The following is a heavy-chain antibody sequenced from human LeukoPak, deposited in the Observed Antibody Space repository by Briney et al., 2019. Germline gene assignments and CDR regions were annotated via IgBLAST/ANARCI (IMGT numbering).Heavy chain of an antibody. CDR1: GGSFSGYY. CDR3: AKDQTVRAFDI. J-gene: IGHJ3*02. CDR2: ISGSGGST. D-gene: IGHD4-11*01. V-gene: IGHV3-23*01. Sequence: PSETLSLTCAVYGGSFSGYYWSWVRQAPGKGLEWVSAISGSGGSTYYADSVKGRFTISRDNSKNTLYLQMNSLGAEDTAVYYCAKDQTVRAFDIWGQGTMVTVSS.